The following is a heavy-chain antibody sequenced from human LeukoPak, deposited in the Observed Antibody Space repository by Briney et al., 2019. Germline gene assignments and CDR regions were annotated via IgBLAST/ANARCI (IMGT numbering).Heavy chain of an antibody. D-gene: IGHD5-18*01. CDR3: ARALAIQLWLEDYFDY. V-gene: IGHV4-30-4*01. Sequence: SETLSLTCTVSGGSISSGDYYWSWIRQPPGKGLEWIGYIYYSGSTYYNPSLESRFTISVDTSKNQFSLRLSSVTAADTAVYYCARALAIQLWLEDYFDYWGQGTLVTVSS. J-gene: IGHJ4*02. CDR2: IYYSGST. CDR1: GGSISSGDYY.